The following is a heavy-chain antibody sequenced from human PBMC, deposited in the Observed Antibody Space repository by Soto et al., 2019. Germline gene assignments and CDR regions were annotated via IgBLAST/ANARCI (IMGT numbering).Heavy chain of an antibody. CDR2: ISGSGCST. J-gene: IGHJ4*02. D-gene: IGHD3-16*02. CDR1: GFTFSSYA. V-gene: IGHV3-23*01. CDR3: AKDQFLGIVYLIFDS. Sequence: EVQLLESGGGLVQPGGSLRLSCAASGFTFSSYAMTWVRQAPGKGLEWVSGISGSGCSTYYAASVKGRFTISRDNSKNPLYLQINSLRPEDTALYYRAKDQFLGIVYLIFDSLRQGTLVTVSS.